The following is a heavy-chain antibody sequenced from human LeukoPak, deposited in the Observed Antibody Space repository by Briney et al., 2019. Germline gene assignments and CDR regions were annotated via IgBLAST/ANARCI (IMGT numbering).Heavy chain of an antibody. CDR3: ARDYNMERARYGMDV. CDR1: GDSVFSNSAA. Sequence: SQTLPLTCAISGDSVFSNSAAWNWIRQSPSRGLEWLGRTYYRSKWYYDYAASVRSRITINPDTSKNQFSLQLNSVTPEDTALYYCARDYNMERARYGMDVWGQGTTVTVSS. V-gene: IGHV6-1*01. CDR2: TYYRSKWYY. J-gene: IGHJ6*02. D-gene: IGHD1-1*01.